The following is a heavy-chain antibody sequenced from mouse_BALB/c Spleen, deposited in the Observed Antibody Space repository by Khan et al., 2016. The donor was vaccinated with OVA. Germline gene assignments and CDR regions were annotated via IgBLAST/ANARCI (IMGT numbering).Heavy chain of an antibody. CDR3: ARDRIDY. J-gene: IGHJ2*01. CDR2: INPNAGYT. CDR1: GYTFTTYW. Sequence: QVQLKQSGAELAKPGASVKMSCKASGYTFTTYWMHWVKQRPGQGLEWIGYINPNAGYTDYNEQFKDRVTFSAEKSSSTAFMQLSSLTSEDSAVYYCARDRIDYWGQGTTLTVSS. V-gene: IGHV1-7*01.